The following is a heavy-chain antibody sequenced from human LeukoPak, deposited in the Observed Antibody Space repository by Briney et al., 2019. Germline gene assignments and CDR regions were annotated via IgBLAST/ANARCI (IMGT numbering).Heavy chain of an antibody. J-gene: IGHJ4*02. CDR1: GFTFSSYS. CDR3: ARGLLDSIVVVIDY. CDR2: MRSSNYI. Sequence: GGSLRLSCAASGFTFSSYSVNWVRRAPEKGREGLSSMRSSNYIYYADSVKGRFTIPRDNGKNSLYLQMNSLRAEDTAVYYCARGLLDSIVVVIDYWGTGTMVTV. V-gene: IGHV3-21*01. D-gene: IGHD3-22*01.